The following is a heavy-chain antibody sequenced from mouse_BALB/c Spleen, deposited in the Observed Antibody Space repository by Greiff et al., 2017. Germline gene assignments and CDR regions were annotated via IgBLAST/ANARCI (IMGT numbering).Heavy chain of an antibody. CDR1: GFTFSSYA. V-gene: IGHV5-9-3*01. CDR3: ARHVYGYDGTPSWFAY. CDR2: ISSGGSYT. J-gene: IGHJ3*01. D-gene: IGHD2-2*01. Sequence: EVKLVESGGGLVKPGGSLKLSCAASGFTFSSYAMSWVRQTPEKRLEWVATISSGGSYTYYPDSVKGRFTISRDNAKNTLYLQMSSLRSEDTAMYSGARHVYGYDGTPSWFAYWGQGTLVTVSA.